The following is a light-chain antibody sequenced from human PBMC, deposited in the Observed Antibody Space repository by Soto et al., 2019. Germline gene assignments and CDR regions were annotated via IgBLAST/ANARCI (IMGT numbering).Light chain of an antibody. Sequence: QSVLAQPPSASGTPGQSVAISCTGTSSDVGGYNYVSWYQQHPGKAPKLMIYEVNKRPSGVPDRFSGSKSGNTASLTVSGLQAEDEPDYYCSSYAGSSNVFGTGTKATVL. V-gene: IGLV2-8*01. J-gene: IGLJ1*01. CDR2: EVN. CDR1: SSDVGGYNY. CDR3: SSYAGSSNV.